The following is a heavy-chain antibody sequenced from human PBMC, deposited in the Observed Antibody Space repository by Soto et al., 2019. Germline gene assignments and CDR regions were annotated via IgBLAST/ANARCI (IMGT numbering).Heavy chain of an antibody. V-gene: IGHV1-18*01. CDR2: ISAYNGNT. D-gene: IGHD6-6*01. J-gene: IGHJ6*03. CDR3: ARGNGLAARPSYYYYYYYMDV. Sequence: ASVKVSCKASGYTFTSYGISWVRQAPGQGLEWMGWISAYNGNTSYAQKLQGRVTMTTDTSTSTAYMELRSLRSDDTAVYYCARGNGLAARPSYYYYYYYMDVWGKGTTVTVSS. CDR1: GYTFTSYG.